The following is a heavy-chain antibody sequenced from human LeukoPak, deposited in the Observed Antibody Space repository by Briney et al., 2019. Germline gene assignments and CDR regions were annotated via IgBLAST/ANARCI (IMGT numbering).Heavy chain of an antibody. J-gene: IGHJ4*02. CDR1: GGTFSSYA. CDR2: ISAYNGNT. D-gene: IGHD6-13*01. CDR3: ARDFLEVPAAWELKQQLVSTALFDY. Sequence: ASVKVSCKASGGTFSSYAISWVRQAPGQGLEWMGWISAYNGNTNYAQKLQGRVTMTTDTSTSTAYMELRSLRSDDTAVYYCARDFLEVPAAWELKQQLVSTALFDYWGQGTLVTVSS. V-gene: IGHV1-18*01.